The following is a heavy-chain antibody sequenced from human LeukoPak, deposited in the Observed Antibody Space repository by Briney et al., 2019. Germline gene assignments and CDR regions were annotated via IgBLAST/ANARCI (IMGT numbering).Heavy chain of an antibody. Sequence: ETLSLTCAVYGGSFSGYYWSWIRQPPGKGLEWIGEINHSGSTNYNPSLKSRVTISVDTSKNQFSLKLSSVTAADTAVYYCARADHTDLLRGNYFDYWGQGTLVTVSS. D-gene: IGHD2-15*01. CDR3: ARADHTDLLRGNYFDY. CDR1: GGSFSGYY. CDR2: INHSGST. J-gene: IGHJ4*02. V-gene: IGHV4-34*01.